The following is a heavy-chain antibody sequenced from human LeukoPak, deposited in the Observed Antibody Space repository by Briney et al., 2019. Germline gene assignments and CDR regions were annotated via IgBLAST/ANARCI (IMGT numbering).Heavy chain of an antibody. Sequence: GGSLRLSCAASGFTFSSYGMHWVRQAPGKGLEWVAVIWYDGSNKYYADSVKGRFTISRDNSKNTLYLQMNSLRAEDTAVYYCARDGLGYCSSTSCPTPFGYWGQGTLVTVSS. D-gene: IGHD2-2*01. CDR1: GFTFSSYG. V-gene: IGHV3-33*01. CDR3: ARDGLGYCSSTSCPTPFGY. CDR2: IWYDGSNK. J-gene: IGHJ4*02.